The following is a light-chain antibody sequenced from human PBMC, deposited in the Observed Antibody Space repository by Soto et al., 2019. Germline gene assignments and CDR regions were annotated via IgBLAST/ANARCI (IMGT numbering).Light chain of an antibody. Sequence: DIQMTQSPSTLSASVGDRVTITCRASQSISTWLAWYQQKPGKAPKLLIYKASSLESGVPSRFSGSGSGTEFTLTISSQQPEDFATFYCQQYNIFPYTFGQGTKLEIK. V-gene: IGKV1-5*03. J-gene: IGKJ2*01. CDR2: KAS. CDR1: QSISTW. CDR3: QQYNIFPYT.